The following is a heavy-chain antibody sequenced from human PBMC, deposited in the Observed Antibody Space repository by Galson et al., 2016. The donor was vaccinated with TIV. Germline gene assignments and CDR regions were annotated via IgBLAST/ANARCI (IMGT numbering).Heavy chain of an antibody. CDR3: ARGVNSYNLYS. CDR2: IFTSGGT. D-gene: IGHD5-18*01. V-gene: IGHV4-61*09. Sequence: TLSLTCSVSGASITRGAYSWSWIRQPAGKGLEWIGYIFTSGGTNDNPSLKSRVTISFDTSTNQFSLKLTSVTAADTAVYYCARGVNSYNLYSWGQGTLVTVSS. CDR1: GASITRGAYS. J-gene: IGHJ4*02.